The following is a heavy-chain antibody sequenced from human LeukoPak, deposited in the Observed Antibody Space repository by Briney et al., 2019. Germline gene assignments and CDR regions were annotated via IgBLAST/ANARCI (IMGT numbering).Heavy chain of an antibody. V-gene: IGHV1-2*02. J-gene: IGHJ4*02. Sequence: ASVKVSCKASGYTFTGYYMHWVRQAPGQGLEWMGWINPNSGGTNYARKFQGRVTMTRDTSISTAYMELSRLRSDDTAVYYCARSGTFADFWSGYPDYWGQGTLVTVSS. CDR2: INPNSGGT. CDR1: GYTFTGYY. D-gene: IGHD3-3*01. CDR3: ARSGTFADFWSGYPDY.